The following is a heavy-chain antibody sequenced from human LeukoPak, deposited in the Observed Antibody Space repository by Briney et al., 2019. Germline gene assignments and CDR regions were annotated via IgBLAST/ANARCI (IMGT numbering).Heavy chain of an antibody. J-gene: IGHJ5*02. D-gene: IGHD6-6*01. CDR1: GYSFSNYW. CDR3: ARQGFSARQMNWSDP. Sequence: GESLKISCKGSGYSFSNYWIGWVRQMPGRGLEWMGFIYPGDSDTRYNPSFEGQVTISADKSITTVYLQWSSLKASDTAMYYCARQGFSARQMNWSDPWGQGTLVTVSS. CDR2: IYPGDSDT. V-gene: IGHV5-51*01.